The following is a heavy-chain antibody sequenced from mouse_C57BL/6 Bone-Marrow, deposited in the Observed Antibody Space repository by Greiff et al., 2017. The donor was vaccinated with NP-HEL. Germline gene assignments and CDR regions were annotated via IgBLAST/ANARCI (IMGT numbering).Heavy chain of an antibody. CDR3: ARSRGNYVGYFDY. CDR1: GYTFTSYW. Sequence: VQLKQPGAELVKPGASVKLSCKASGYTFTSYWMHWVKQRPGQGLEWIGMIHPNSGSTNYNEKFKSKATLTVDKSSSTAYMQLSSLTSEDSAVYYCARSRGNYVGYFDYWGQGTTLTVSS. J-gene: IGHJ2*01. V-gene: IGHV1-64*01. CDR2: IHPNSGST. D-gene: IGHD2-1*01.